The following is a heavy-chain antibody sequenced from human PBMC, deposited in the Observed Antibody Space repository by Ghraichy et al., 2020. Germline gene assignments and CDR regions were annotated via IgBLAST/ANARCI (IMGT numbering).Heavy chain of an antibody. V-gene: IGHV1-2*02. D-gene: IGHD3-3*01. CDR3: ARAVHPSFWSGYYKMSGAFDI. CDR1: GYTFTGYY. J-gene: IGHJ3*02. Sequence: ASVKVSCKASGYTFTGYYMHWVRQAPGQGLEWMGWINPNSGGTNYAQKFQGRVTMTRDTSISTAYMELSRLRSDDTAVYYCARAVHPSFWSGYYKMSGAFDIWGQGTMVTVSS. CDR2: INPNSGGT.